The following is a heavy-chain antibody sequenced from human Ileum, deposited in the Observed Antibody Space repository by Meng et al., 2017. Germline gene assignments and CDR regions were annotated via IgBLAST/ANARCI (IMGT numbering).Heavy chain of an antibody. J-gene: IGHJ4*02. D-gene: IGHD2-15*01. CDR2: VADHNGDT. Sequence: ASVKVSCKPSGYSFRMYGISWVLQVHGQGLEWMGGVADHNGDTKYAQSLHGRFTMTTDITMNTVFMEMTRLTSDDTGVYYCAVDCSGNNFYGFEYWGQGTQVTVSS. CDR1: GYSFRMYG. V-gene: IGHV1-18*01. CDR3: AVDCSGNNFYGFEY.